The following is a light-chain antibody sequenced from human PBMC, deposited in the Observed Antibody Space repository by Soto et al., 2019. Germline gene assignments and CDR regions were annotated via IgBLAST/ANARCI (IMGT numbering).Light chain of an antibody. CDR3: ASYASSNTVL. CDR2: DVS. V-gene: IGLV2-14*03. J-gene: IGLJ2*01. Sequence: QSALTQPASVSGSPGQSITISCTGTSSDIGGYNYVSWYQQHPGKAPKLMIYDVSDRPSGVSNRFAGSKSGNTXXXTISGLQAEDEADYYCASYASSNTVLFGGG. CDR1: SSDIGGYNY.